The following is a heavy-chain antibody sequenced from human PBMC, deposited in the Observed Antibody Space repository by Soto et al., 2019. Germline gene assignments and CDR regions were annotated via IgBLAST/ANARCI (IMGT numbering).Heavy chain of an antibody. CDR3: VAGSGSQSEY. CDR1: GFTFSTYW. CDR2: IEKDGSET. Sequence: EVQLVESGGGLVQPGGSLRLTCAASGFTFSTYWMNWVRLAPGKGLEWVANIEKDGSETNYLDSVKGRFTISRDNAKNSLFLQMNSLRAEDTAVYYCVAGSGSQSEYWGQGPQLTVPS. D-gene: IGHD3-10*01. V-gene: IGHV3-7*05. J-gene: IGHJ4*02.